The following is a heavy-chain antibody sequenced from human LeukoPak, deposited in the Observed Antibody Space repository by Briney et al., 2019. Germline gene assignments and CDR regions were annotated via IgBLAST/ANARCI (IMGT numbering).Heavy chain of an antibody. J-gene: IGHJ5*02. CDR3: ARGHYDYVWGARGWFDP. D-gene: IGHD3-16*01. CDR1: GFNFSIYS. CDR2: INSSGSSI. Sequence: GGSLRLSCAASGFNFSIYSMNWVRQAPGKGLEWVSSINSSGSSIYYADSVKGRFTISRDNAKNSLYLQMNSLRAEDTAVYYCARGHYDYVWGARGWFDPWGQGTLVTVSS. V-gene: IGHV3-21*04.